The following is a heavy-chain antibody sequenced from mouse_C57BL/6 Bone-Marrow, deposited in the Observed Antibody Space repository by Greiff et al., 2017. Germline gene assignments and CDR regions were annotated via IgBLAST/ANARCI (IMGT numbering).Heavy chain of an antibody. CDR2: IYPRDGST. J-gene: IGHJ4*01. Sequence: QVQLQQSDAELVKPGASVKISCKVSGYTFTDHTIHWMKQRPEQGLEWIGYIYPRDGSTKYTEKFKGKDTLTADKSSSTAYMQLNSLTSEDSAVNFCARHYRVYAMDYWGQGTSVTVSS. CDR1: GYTFTDHT. CDR3: ARHYRVYAMDY. D-gene: IGHD1-1*01. V-gene: IGHV1-78*01.